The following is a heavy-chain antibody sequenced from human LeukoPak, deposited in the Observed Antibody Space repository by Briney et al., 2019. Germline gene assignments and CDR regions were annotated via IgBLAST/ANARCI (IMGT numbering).Heavy chain of an antibody. CDR3: AREGASYYENSGYYYYFDY. Sequence: SETLSLTCTVSGGSISSYYWSWIRQPPGKGLEWIGYIYYIGSTNYNPSLKSRVTISVDTSKNQFSLKLSSVTAADTAVYFCAREGASYYENSGYYYYFDYWGQGTLVTVSS. J-gene: IGHJ4*02. D-gene: IGHD3-22*01. CDR2: IYYIGST. CDR1: GGSISSYY. V-gene: IGHV4-59*01.